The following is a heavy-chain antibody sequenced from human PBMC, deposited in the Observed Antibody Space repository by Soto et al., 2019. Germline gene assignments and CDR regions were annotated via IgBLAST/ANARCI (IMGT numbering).Heavy chain of an antibody. D-gene: IGHD3-22*01. V-gene: IGHV5-51*01. Sequence: PGESLKISCKGPGYSFTSYWIGWVRQMPGKGLEWMGIIYPGDSDTRYSPSFQGQVTISADKSISTAYLQWSSLKASDTAMYYCARPRVSGYYYMNGDYGMDVWGQGTTVTVSS. J-gene: IGHJ6*02. CDR3: ARPRVSGYYYMNGDYGMDV. CDR2: IYPGDSDT. CDR1: GYSFTSYW.